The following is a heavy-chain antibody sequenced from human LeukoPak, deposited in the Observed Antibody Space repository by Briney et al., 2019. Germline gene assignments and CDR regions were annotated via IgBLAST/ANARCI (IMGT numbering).Heavy chain of an antibody. CDR3: ARGNTMVRGALESEYFQH. J-gene: IGHJ1*01. D-gene: IGHD3-10*01. CDR2: IRYDGSNK. CDR1: GFTFSSYG. Sequence: GGSLRPSCAASGFTFSSYGMHWVRQAPGKGLEWVAFIRYDGSNKYYADSVKGRFTISRDNSKNTLYLQMNSLRAEDAAVYYCARGNTMVRGALESEYFQHWGQGTPVTVSS. V-gene: IGHV3-30*02.